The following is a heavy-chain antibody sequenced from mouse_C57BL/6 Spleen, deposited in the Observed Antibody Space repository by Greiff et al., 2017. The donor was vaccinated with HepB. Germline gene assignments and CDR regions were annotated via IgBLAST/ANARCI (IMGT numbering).Heavy chain of an antibody. V-gene: IGHV1-63*01. Sequence: QVQLQQSGAELVRPGTSVKMSCKASGYTFTNYWIGWAKQRPGHGLEWIGDIYPGGGYTNYNEKFKGKATLTADKSSSTAYMQFSSLTSEDSAIYYSARDSYDDMDDWGEGTSVTVSS. CDR2: IYPGGGYT. J-gene: IGHJ4*01. CDR1: GYTFTNYW. CDR3: ARDSYDDMDD.